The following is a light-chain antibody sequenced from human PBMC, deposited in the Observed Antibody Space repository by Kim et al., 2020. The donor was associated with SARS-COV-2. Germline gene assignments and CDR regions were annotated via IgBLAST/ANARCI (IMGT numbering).Light chain of an antibody. CDR2: GAS. CDR1: QNVSTN. Sequence: VSPVEGATLSCRASQNVSTNLAWYQQKPGQAPRLLIFGASIRATGIPARFGGTGSGTEFTLTISSLQSEDFAVYYCQQYNRWPPYIFGQGTKLEI. V-gene: IGKV3-15*01. CDR3: QQYNRWPPYI. J-gene: IGKJ2*01.